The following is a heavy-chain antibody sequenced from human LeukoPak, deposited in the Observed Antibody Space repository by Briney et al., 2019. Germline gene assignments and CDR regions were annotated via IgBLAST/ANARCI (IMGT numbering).Heavy chain of an antibody. J-gene: IGHJ4*02. CDR2: IYTSGST. V-gene: IGHV4-61*02. CDR1: GGSISSGSYY. Sequence: NPSETLSLTCTVSGGSISSGSYYWSWIRQPAGKGLEWIGRIYTSGSTNYNPSLKSRVTISVDTSKNQFSLKLSSVTAADTAVYYCARNSGYGLGTSYYFDYWGQGTLVTVSS. CDR3: ARNSGYGLGTSYYFDY. D-gene: IGHD5-12*01.